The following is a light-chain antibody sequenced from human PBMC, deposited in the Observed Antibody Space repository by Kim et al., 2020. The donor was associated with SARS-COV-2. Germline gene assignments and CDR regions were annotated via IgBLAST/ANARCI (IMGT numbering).Light chain of an antibody. CDR2: KDS. Sequence: VAHGQPARITCYGDALPKQYAYWYQQKPGHAPVLVIYKDSGRPSGIPVRFSGSGSGTTVTLTISRVQAEDEADCYCQSADSSGTVVFGGGTQLTV. CDR3: QSADSSGTVV. V-gene: IGLV3-25*03. CDR1: ALPKQY. J-gene: IGLJ2*01.